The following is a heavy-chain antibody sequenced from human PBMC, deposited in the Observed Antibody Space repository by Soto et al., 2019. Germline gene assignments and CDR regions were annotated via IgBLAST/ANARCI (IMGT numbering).Heavy chain of an antibody. D-gene: IGHD7-27*01. CDR3: VRELGLAY. CDR2: INKDGSQK. CDR1: GFTLSNYW. V-gene: IGHV3-7*03. J-gene: IGHJ4*02. Sequence: PGGSLRLSCAASGFTLSNYWMTWVRQAPGKGLEWVANINKDGSQKNYVDSVKGRFTIARDNGQNSLSLQINSLRVEDTAVYYCVRELGLAYWGPGAWVTV.